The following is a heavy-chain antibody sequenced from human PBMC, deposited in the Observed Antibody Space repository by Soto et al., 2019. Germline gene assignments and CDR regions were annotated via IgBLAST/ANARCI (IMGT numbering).Heavy chain of an antibody. CDR3: ARVGITMVRGVRD. V-gene: IGHV4-31*03. Sequence: QVQLQESGPGLVKPSQTLSLTCTVSGGSISSGGYYWSWIRQHPGKGLEWIGYIYYSGSTYFNPSIKSRVTISVATSKNQFSLKLSSVTAADTAVYYCARVGITMVRGVRDWGQGTLVTVSS. CDR2: IYYSGST. CDR1: GGSISSGGYY. J-gene: IGHJ4*02. D-gene: IGHD3-10*01.